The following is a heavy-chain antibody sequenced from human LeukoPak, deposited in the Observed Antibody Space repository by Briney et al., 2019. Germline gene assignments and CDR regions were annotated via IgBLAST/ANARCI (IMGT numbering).Heavy chain of an antibody. CDR2: IIPILGIA. CDR3: ARVGNMVRGVISLNPFDY. D-gene: IGHD3-10*01. J-gene: IGHJ4*02. CDR1: GGTFSSYA. Sequence: SVKVSCKASGGTFSSYATSWVRQAPGQGLEWMGRIIPILGIANYAQKFQGRVTITADKSTSTAYMELSSLRSEDTAVYYCARVGNMVRGVISLNPFDYWGQGTLVTVSS. V-gene: IGHV1-69*04.